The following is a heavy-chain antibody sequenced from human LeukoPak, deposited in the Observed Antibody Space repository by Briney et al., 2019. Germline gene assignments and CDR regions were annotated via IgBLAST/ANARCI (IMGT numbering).Heavy chain of an antibody. V-gene: IGHV4-59*01. J-gene: IGHJ2*01. CDR1: GGSFSGNY. D-gene: IGHD7-27*01. CDR3: ARGKFAGDPNWYFDL. Sequence: SETLSLTCTLSGGSFSGNYWSWIRQSPGKGLEWIGYIYYSGTTNYNPSLESRVTISVDTSKNQFSLKLSSVTAADTAVYYCARGKFAGDPNWYFDLWGRGTLVTVSS. CDR2: IYYSGTT.